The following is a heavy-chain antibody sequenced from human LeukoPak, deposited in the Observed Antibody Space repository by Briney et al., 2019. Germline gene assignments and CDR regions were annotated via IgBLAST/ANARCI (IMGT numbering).Heavy chain of an antibody. J-gene: IGHJ6*02. Sequence: GGSLRLSCAASGFTFSSNGMHWVRQAPGKGLEWVAVIWYDGSNKYYADSVKGRFTISRDNSKNTLYLQMNSLRAEDTAVYYCARDASYHYGMDVWGQGTTVTVSS. CDR3: ARDASYHYGMDV. CDR2: IWYDGSNK. V-gene: IGHV3-33*01. CDR1: GFTFSSNG.